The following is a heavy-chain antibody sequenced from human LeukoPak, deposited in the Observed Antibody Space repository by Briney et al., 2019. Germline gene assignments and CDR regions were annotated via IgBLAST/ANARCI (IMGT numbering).Heavy chain of an antibody. D-gene: IGHD3-3*01. CDR2: MNPNSGNT. CDR3: ARGLRFLEWLLSWFGP. CDR1: GYTFTSYD. V-gene: IGHV1-8*01. J-gene: IGHJ5*02. Sequence: ASVKVSCKASGYTFTSYDINWVRQATGQGLEWMGWMNPNSGNTGYAQKFQGRVTMTRNTSISTAYMELSSLRSEDTAVYYCARGLRFLEWLLSWFGPWGQGTLVTVSS.